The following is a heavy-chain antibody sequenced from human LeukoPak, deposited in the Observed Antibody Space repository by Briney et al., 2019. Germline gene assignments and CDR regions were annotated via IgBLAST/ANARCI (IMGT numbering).Heavy chain of an antibody. CDR3: ARGRSGWYDSYYMDV. Sequence: ASLKVSCKASGYTFTSYDINWVRQATGQGLEWMGWMNPNSGNTGYAQKFQGRVTITRNTSISTAYMELSSLRSEDTAVYYCARGRSGWYDSYYMDVWGKGTTVTVSS. J-gene: IGHJ6*03. D-gene: IGHD6-19*01. V-gene: IGHV1-8*01. CDR1: GYTFTSYD. CDR2: MNPNSGNT.